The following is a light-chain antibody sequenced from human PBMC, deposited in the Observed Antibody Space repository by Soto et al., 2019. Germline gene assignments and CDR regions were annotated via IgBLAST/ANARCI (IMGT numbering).Light chain of an antibody. V-gene: IGLV2-14*01. CDR3: SSYAGSRNV. CDR2: EVS. J-gene: IGLJ1*01. Sequence: QSVLTQPASVSGSPGQSITISCTGTSSDIGNYDFVSWYQQVPGTAPKAMIYEVSSRPSGVSNRFSGSKSGNTASLTISGLQAEDEAYYYCSSYAGSRNVFGTGTKVTVL. CDR1: SSDIGNYDF.